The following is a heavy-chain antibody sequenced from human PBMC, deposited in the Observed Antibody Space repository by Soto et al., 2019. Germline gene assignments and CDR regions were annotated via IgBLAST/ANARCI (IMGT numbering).Heavy chain of an antibody. Sequence: SETLSLTCTVSGGSISSYYWSWIRQPPGKALEWIGYIYYSGSTNYNPSLKSRVTISVDTSKNQFSLKLSSVTAADTAVYYCARDRSEAGYNRFALSGQRTLVPVSS. J-gene: IGHJ5*02. CDR1: GGSISSYY. D-gene: IGHD6-13*01. V-gene: IGHV4-59*01. CDR3: ARDRSEAGYNRFAL. CDR2: IYYSGST.